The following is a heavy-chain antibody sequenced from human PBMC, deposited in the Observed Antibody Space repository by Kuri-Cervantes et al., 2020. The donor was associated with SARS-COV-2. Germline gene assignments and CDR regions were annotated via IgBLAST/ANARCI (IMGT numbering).Heavy chain of an antibody. CDR2: INSDGSST. Sequence: GESLKISCAASGFTFSSYWMHWVRQAPGKGLVWVSRINSDGSSTSYADSVKGRFTISRDNAKNTLYLQMNSLRAEDTAVYYCAKSAHNNGNDAFDVWGQGQWSPSPQ. D-gene: IGHD1-1*01. J-gene: IGHJ3*01. V-gene: IGHV3-74*01. CDR3: AKSAHNNGNDAFDV. CDR1: GFTFSSYW.